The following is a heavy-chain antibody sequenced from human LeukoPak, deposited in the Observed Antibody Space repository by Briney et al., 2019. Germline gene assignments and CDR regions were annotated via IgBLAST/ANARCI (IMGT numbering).Heavy chain of an antibody. V-gene: IGHV1-69*13. J-gene: IGHJ4*02. Sequence: GASVKVSCKASGYTFTSYGISWVRQAPGQGLEWMGGIIPIFGTANYAQKFQGRVTITADESTSTAYMELSSLRSEDTAVYYCARDGARYSSSPTNFDYWGQGTLVTVSS. CDR3: ARDGARYSSSPTNFDY. D-gene: IGHD6-13*01. CDR1: GYTFTSYG. CDR2: IIPIFGTA.